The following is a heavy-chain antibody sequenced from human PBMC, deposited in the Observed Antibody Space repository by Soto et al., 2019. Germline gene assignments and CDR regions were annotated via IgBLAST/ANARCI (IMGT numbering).Heavy chain of an antibody. CDR3: AKESDTFDV. CDR2: IWFDGGRE. V-gene: IGHV3-30*02. Sequence: QVQLVESGGGVVQPGDSLKLSCAASGFSFSNYFMHWVRQAPGKGLEWLACIWFDGGREFHADSLKGRLTLSRDTSSNTLYMEMSSLRAEDTAVYYCAKESDTFDVWGQGTMVTVSS. CDR1: GFSFSNYF. J-gene: IGHJ3*01.